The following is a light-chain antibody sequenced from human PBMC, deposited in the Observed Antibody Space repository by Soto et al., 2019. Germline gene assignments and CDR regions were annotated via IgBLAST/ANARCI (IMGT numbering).Light chain of an antibody. CDR1: QTVHSY. Sequence: SAATLSLKQGERATLSCRASQTVHSYLAWFQQKPGQAPRLLIYDATNRASGVPARFSGSGSGTDFTLTINRLDPEDFAMYYCMQFDVSPLYPFGQGA. V-gene: IGKV3-11*01. CDR2: DAT. CDR3: MQFDVSPLYP. J-gene: IGKJ2*01.